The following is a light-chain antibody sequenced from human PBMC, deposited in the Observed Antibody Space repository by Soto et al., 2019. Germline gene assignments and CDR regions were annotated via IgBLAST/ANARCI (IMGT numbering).Light chain of an antibody. CDR1: SSDVGGYNY. V-gene: IGLV2-14*01. CDR3: SSYTISSGYV. Sequence: QSALTQPASVSGSPGQPIIISGTGTSSDVGGYNYVSRYQQHPVKAPKLMIYDVSNQPSGVSNRFSGSKSGNTASLTISGLQAEDEADYYCSSYTISSGYVFGTGTKLTVL. J-gene: IGLJ1*01. CDR2: DVS.